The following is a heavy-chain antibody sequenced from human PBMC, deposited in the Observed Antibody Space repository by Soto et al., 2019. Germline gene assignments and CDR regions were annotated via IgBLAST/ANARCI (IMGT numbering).Heavy chain of an antibody. J-gene: IGHJ4*02. V-gene: IGHV1-18*01. Sequence: QVQLVQSGAEVKTPGASVKVSCKGFGYTFIKYGINWVRRAPGQGLEWMGWISPYSDYTHSAQQFQGRLTLTTDTAAATAYMELRSLRSGDTALYYCTREATVVIPAARPSHFDSWGQGTLVTVSS. D-gene: IGHD2-2*01. CDR3: TREATVVIPAARPSHFDS. CDR2: ISPYSDYT. CDR1: GYTFIKYG.